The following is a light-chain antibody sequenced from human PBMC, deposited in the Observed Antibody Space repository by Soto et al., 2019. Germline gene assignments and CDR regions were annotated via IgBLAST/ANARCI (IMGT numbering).Light chain of an antibody. CDR3: QTWGAGIRV. V-gene: IGLV4-69*01. Sequence: QPVLTQSPSASASLGASVKLTCTLSSGHSYYAIAWHQQQPGKGPRYLMNLNSDGSHSKGDGIPDRFSGSSSGAERYLTISSLQSEDEADYYCQTWGAGIRVFGTGTKLTVL. CDR2: LNSDGSH. CDR1: SGHSYYA. J-gene: IGLJ1*01.